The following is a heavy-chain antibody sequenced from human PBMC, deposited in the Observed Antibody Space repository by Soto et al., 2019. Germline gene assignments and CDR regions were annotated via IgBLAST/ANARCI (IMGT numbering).Heavy chain of an antibody. J-gene: IGHJ6*02. CDR1: GYTFTSYD. CDR2: MNPNSGNT. V-gene: IGHV1-8*01. D-gene: IGHD3-22*01. Sequence: ASVKVSCKASGYTFTSYDINWVLQATGQGLDWMGWMNPNSGNTGYAQKFQGRVTMTRNTSISTAYMELSSLRSEDTAVYYCARGRRMIVVFYGMDVWGQGTTVTVSS. CDR3: ARGRRMIVVFYGMDV.